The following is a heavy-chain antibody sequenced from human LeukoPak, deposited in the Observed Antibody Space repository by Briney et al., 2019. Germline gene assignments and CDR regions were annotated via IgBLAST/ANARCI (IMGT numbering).Heavy chain of an antibody. J-gene: IGHJ4*02. CDR3: AKAPIYSYGRSYFDY. D-gene: IGHD5-18*01. CDR1: GFTFSSYG. Sequence: SGGSPRLSCAASGFTFSSYGMHWVRQAPGKGLEWVAVISYDGSNKYYADSVKGRFTISRDNSKNTLYLQMNSLRAEDTAVYYCAKAPIYSYGRSYFDYWGQGTLVTVSS. V-gene: IGHV3-30*18. CDR2: ISYDGSNK.